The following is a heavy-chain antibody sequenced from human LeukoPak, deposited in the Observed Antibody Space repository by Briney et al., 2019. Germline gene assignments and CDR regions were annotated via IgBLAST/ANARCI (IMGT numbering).Heavy chain of an antibody. D-gene: IGHD3-22*01. CDR1: GGSISSYY. V-gene: IGHV4-59*01. Sequence: SETLSLTCTVSGGSISSYYWTWIRQPPGKGLEWLGYIYYSGSTNYNPSLKSRVTISLDTSRNQFSLRLTSVTAADTAVYYCARDRDDYYDGSGYYYGAFDIWGQGTMVTVSS. CDR2: IYYSGST. CDR3: ARDRDDYYDGSGYYYGAFDI. J-gene: IGHJ3*02.